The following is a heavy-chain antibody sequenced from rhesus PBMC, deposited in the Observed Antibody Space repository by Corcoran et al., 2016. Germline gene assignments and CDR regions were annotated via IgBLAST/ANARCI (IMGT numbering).Heavy chain of an antibody. CDR1: GGSISSPNW. V-gene: IGHV4-65*02. J-gene: IGHJ1*01. CDR2: IGGSSGST. Sequence: QVQLQESGPGLVQPSETLSLPCGVSGGSISSPNWWSWIRQPPGKGLEWIGNIGGSSGSTYYNPSLKSRVTISKDTSKNQFSLKLSSVTAADTAVYYCAIISYAGDFEFWGQGALVTVSS. CDR3: AIISYAGDFEF. D-gene: IGHD2-39*01.